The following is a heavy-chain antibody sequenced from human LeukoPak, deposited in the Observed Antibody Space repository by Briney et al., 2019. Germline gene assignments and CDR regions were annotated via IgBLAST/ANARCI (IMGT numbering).Heavy chain of an antibody. D-gene: IGHD3-22*01. V-gene: IGHV3-30*02. Sequence: GGSLRLSCAASGFTFSSYAMHWVRQAPGKGLEWVAFIRYDGSNKYYADSVKGRFTISRDNSKNTLYLQMNSLRAEDTAVYYCAKLNYYDSSGYFPWGQGTLVTVSS. CDR1: GFTFSSYA. CDR3: AKLNYYDSSGYFP. J-gene: IGHJ5*02. CDR2: IRYDGSNK.